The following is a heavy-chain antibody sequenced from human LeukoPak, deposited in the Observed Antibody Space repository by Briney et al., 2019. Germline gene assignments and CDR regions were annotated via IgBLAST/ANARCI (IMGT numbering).Heavy chain of an antibody. Sequence: GGSLRLSCAASGFTFSSYWMSWVRQAPGKGLEWVANIKQDGREKYYVDSVKGRFTISRDNAKNSLYLQMNSLRAEDTAVYYCARDAAVAGTQDLDYWGRGTLVTVSS. J-gene: IGHJ4*02. V-gene: IGHV3-7*01. CDR3: ARDAAVAGTQDLDY. D-gene: IGHD6-19*01. CDR2: IKQDGREK. CDR1: GFTFSSYW.